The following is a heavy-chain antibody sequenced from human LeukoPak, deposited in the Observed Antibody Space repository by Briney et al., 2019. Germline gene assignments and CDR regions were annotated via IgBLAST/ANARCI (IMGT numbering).Heavy chain of an antibody. CDR3: ARHFTYYYDSSGYPRDIFDI. D-gene: IGHD3-22*01. Sequence: PSETLSLTCSVSGVSISGYYWSWIRQSPEKGLVWIGYIYYSGSTNYNPSLKSRVTISLDMSKNQFSLKLNSVTAADTALYYCARHFTYYYDSSGYPRDIFDIWGQGTMVTVSS. CDR2: IYYSGST. CDR1: GVSISGYY. V-gene: IGHV4-59*08. J-gene: IGHJ3*02.